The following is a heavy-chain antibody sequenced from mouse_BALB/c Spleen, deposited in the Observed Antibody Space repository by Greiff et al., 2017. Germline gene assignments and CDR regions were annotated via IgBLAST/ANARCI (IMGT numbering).Heavy chain of an antibody. Sequence: EVHLVESGGGLVQPGGSLRLSCATSGFTFTDYYMSWVRQPPGKALEWLGFIRNKANGYTTEYSASVKGRFTISRDNSQSILYLQMNTLRAEDSATYYCARDMGGSAYWGQGTLVTVSA. J-gene: IGHJ3*01. CDR1: GFTFTDYY. V-gene: IGHV7-3*02. CDR2: IRNKANGYTT. CDR3: ARDMGGSAY.